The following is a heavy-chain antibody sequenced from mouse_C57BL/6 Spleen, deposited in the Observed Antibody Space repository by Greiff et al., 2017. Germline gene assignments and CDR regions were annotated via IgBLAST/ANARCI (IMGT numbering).Heavy chain of an antibody. CDR3: VRSGTVVEDYAMDY. CDR2: IRSKSNNYAT. D-gene: IGHD1-1*01. J-gene: IGHJ4*01. V-gene: IGHV10-1*01. CDR1: GFSFNTYA. Sequence: EVKLVESGGGLVQPKGSLKLSCAASGFSFNTYAMHWVRQAPGKGLEWVARIRSKSNNYATYYADSVKDRLTISRDDSESMLYLQMNNLKTEDTAMYYCVRSGTVVEDYAMDYWGQGTSVTVSS.